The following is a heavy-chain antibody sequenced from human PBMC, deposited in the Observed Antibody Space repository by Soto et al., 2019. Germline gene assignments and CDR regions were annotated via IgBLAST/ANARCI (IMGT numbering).Heavy chain of an antibody. J-gene: IGHJ4*01. D-gene: IGHD3-16*01. CDR2: ISRDATYR. V-gene: IGHV3-21*01. Sequence: GGSLRLSCAVSGFNVIGYSMSWGRQAPGKGLEWVASISRDATYRYYTDSVKGRFTISRDNAKDSLYLQMNSLRGEDTAVYFCARGRGAGGGGTVFVYWGQGTLVTVSS. CDR3: ARGRGAGGGGTVFVY. CDR1: GFNVIGYS.